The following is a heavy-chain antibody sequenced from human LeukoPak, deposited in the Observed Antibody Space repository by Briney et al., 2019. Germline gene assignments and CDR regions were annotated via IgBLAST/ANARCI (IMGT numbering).Heavy chain of an antibody. CDR3: AREQMSYYYDSSGYPRW. V-gene: IGHV4-39*07. J-gene: IGHJ4*02. CDR1: GDSISTSNSY. CDR2: IYYSGNT. Sequence: SETLSLTCTVSGDSISTSNSYWGWIRQPPGKGLEWIGSIYYSGNTYYNPSLKSRVTISVDTSKNQFSLKLSSVTAADTAVYYCAREQMSYYYDSSGYPRWWGQGTLVTVSS. D-gene: IGHD3-22*01.